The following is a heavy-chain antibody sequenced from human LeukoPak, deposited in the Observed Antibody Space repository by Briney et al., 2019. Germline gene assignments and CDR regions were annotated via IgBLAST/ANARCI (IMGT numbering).Heavy chain of an antibody. CDR1: GGSISSSSYY. CDR3: ARRTYSIRTYYFDY. Sequence: PSETLSLTCTVSGGSISSSSYYWGWIRQPPGKGLEWTGSIYYSGRTYYNPSLKSRVTISVDTSKNQFSLKLSSVTAADTAVYYCARRTYSIRTYYFDYWGQGTLVTVSS. J-gene: IGHJ4*02. D-gene: IGHD2-21*01. CDR2: IYYSGRT. V-gene: IGHV4-39*01.